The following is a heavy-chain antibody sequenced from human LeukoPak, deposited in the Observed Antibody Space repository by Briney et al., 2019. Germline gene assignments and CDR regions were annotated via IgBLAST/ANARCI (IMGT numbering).Heavy chain of an antibody. Sequence: PGGSLRLSCAASRFTFDDYAMHWVRQAPGKGLEWVSGISWNSGSIGYAGSVKGRFTISRDNAKNSLYLQMNSLRAEDTALYYCAKDTAPAMLRGAPGPYFDLWGRGTLVTVSS. CDR3: AKDTAPAMLRGAPGPYFDL. V-gene: IGHV3-9*01. J-gene: IGHJ2*01. D-gene: IGHD3-10*01. CDR2: ISWNSGSI. CDR1: RFTFDDYA.